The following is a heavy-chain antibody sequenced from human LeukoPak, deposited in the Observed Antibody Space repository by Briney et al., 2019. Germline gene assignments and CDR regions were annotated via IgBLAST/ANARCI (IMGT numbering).Heavy chain of an antibody. J-gene: IGHJ4*02. CDR2: INHSGST. CDR1: GGSFSGYY. CDR3: ARSVLWFGELPGF. V-gene: IGHV4-34*01. Sequence: SETLSLTCAVYGGSFSGYYWSWIRQPPGKGLEWIGEINHSGSTNYNPSLKSRVTISVDTSKNQFSLKLSSVTAADTAVYYCARSVLWFGELPGFWGQGTLVTVSS. D-gene: IGHD3-10*01.